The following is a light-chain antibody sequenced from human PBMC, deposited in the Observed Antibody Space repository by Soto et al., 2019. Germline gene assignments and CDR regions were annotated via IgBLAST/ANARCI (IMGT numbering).Light chain of an antibody. Sequence: EIVLTQSPGTLSLSPGERATLSCRASPSMSRGYLAWYQQKAGQAPRLLIYGTSSRATGIPDRFSGSGSGTDFTLTISRLEPEDFAVYYCHHYGGSPRTFGQGTKVEIK. CDR3: HHYGGSPRT. V-gene: IGKV3-20*01. CDR2: GTS. J-gene: IGKJ1*01. CDR1: PSMSRGY.